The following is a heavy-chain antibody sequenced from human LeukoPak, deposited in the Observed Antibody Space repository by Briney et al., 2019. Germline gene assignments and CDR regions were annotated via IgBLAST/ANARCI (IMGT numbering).Heavy chain of an antibody. Sequence: GRSLRLSCAASGFTFSSYAMHWVRQAPGKGLEWVAVISYDGSNKYYADSVKGRFTISRDSSKNTLYLQMNSLRAEDTAVYYCARGYSSSWYDDFDYWGQGTLVTVSS. CDR1: GFTFSSYA. V-gene: IGHV3-30-3*01. CDR3: ARGYSSSWYDDFDY. J-gene: IGHJ4*02. CDR2: ISYDGSNK. D-gene: IGHD6-13*01.